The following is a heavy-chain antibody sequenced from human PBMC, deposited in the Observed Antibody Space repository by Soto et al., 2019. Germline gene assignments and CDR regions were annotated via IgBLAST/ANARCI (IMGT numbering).Heavy chain of an antibody. CDR3: ARGDRGGSGSPAIYYSSGLDV. Sequence: DVQLLESGGHLVQPGGSLRLSCAASGFTFSSYAMSWVRQAPGKGREWVSSVSAGGDMTYYSDSVKGRFTISRDNSNNALFLQMNSMIIADTALYYCARGDRGGSGSPAIYYSSGLDVWGQGTTVTVS. CDR1: GFTFSSYA. J-gene: IGHJ6*02. CDR2: VSAGGDMT. D-gene: IGHD3-10*01. V-gene: IGHV3-23*01.